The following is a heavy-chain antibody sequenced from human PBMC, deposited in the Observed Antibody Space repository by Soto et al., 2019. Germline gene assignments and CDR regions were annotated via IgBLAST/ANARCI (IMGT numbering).Heavy chain of an antibody. Sequence: QVQLVESGGGVVQPGRSLRLSCAASGFTFSSYGMHWVRQAPGKGLEWVAVIWYDGSNKYYADSVKGRFTISRDNSKNTPYLQMNSRRAEDTAVYYCAREGIRSFDYWGQGTLVTVST. CDR2: IWYDGSNK. J-gene: IGHJ4*02. D-gene: IGHD4-17*01. CDR3: AREGIRSFDY. V-gene: IGHV3-33*01. CDR1: GFTFSSYG.